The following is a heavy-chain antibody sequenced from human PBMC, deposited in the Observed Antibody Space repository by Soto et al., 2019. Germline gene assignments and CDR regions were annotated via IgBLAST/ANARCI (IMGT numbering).Heavy chain of an antibody. J-gene: IGHJ4*02. D-gene: IGHD4-17*01. CDR2: ISGSGGST. Sequence: GGSLRLSCAASGFTFSSYAMSWVRQAPGKGLEWVSAISGSGGSTYYADSVKGRFTISRDNSKNTLYLQMNSLRAEDTAVYYCAKDGTRYHTLSYGDYEYYFDYWGQGTLVTVSS. CDR1: GFTFSSYA. V-gene: IGHV3-23*01. CDR3: AKDGTRYHTLSYGDYEYYFDY.